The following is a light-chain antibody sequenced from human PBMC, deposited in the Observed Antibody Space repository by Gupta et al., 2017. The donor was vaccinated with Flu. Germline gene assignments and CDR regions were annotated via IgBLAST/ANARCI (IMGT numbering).Light chain of an antibody. J-gene: IGLJ1*01. CDR2: GKN. V-gene: IGLV3-19*01. CDR1: SLRTYY. CDR3: NSRDNSGNPSEV. Sequence: SSELTQDPAVSVALGQTVRITCQGDSLRTYYASWYQQKPGQAPVLVIYGKNNRPSGIPDRFSGSSSGTTAALTITGAQAEDEADYYCNSRDNSGNPSEVFGAGTKLTVL.